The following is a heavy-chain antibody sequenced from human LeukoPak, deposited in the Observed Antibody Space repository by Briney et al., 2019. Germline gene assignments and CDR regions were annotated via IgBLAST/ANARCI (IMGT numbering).Heavy chain of an antibody. Sequence: SETLSLTCTVSGGSISSSSYYWGWIRQPPGKGLEWIGSIYYSGSTYYNPSLKSRVTISVDTSKNQFSLKLSSVTAADTAVYYCAKASSGATEYYFGYWGQGTLVTVSS. D-gene: IGHD1-26*01. CDR1: GGSISSSSYY. CDR2: IYYSGST. J-gene: IGHJ4*02. V-gene: IGHV4-39*01. CDR3: AKASSGATEYYFGY.